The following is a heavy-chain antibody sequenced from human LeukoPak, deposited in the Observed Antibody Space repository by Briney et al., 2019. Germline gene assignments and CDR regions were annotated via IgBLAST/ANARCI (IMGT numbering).Heavy chain of an antibody. D-gene: IGHD3-9*01. CDR1: GGSISNYY. V-gene: IGHV4-59*01. CDR3: ARVEGGDILTGPNWFDP. CDR2: SFYSGNP. Sequence: KSSETLSLTCTVSGGSISNYYWYWMRQPPGKGLEWIAYSFYSGNPNYNPSLKSRVTISVDTSKNQFSLKLSSVTAADTAVYYCARVEGGDILTGPNWFDPWGQGTLVTVSS. J-gene: IGHJ5*02.